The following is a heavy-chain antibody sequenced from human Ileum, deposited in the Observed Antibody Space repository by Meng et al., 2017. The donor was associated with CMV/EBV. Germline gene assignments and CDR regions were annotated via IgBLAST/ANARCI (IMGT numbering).Heavy chain of an antibody. D-gene: IGHD5-18*01. CDR1: GFTFSSYW. V-gene: IGHV3-7*01. Sequence: CAASGFTFSSYWMTWVRKAPGKGLEWVANIKQDGSEKYYVDSVKGRFTISRDNAKNSLYLQVNSLRAEDTAVYYCARDRGFTYGFSPWGQGTLVTVSS. CDR2: IKQDGSEK. J-gene: IGHJ5*02. CDR3: ARDRGFTYGFSP.